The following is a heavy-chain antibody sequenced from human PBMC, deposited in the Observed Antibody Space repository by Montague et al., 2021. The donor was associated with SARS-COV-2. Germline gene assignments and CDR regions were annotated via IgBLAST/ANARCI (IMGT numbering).Heavy chain of an antibody. CDR1: GGSISSSSYY. Sequence: SETLSLTCTVSGGSISSSSYYWGWIRQPPGKGLEWIGSIYYSGSTYYNPSLKSRVTISADTSKNQFSLKLSSVTAADTAVYYCARQGSGSYYNWFDPGGQGTLVTVFS. V-gene: IGHV4-39*01. CDR2: IYYSGST. J-gene: IGHJ5*02. CDR3: ARQGSGSYYNWFDP. D-gene: IGHD1-26*01.